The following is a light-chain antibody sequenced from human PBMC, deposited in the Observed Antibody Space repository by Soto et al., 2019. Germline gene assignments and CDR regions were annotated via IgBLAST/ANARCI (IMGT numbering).Light chain of an antibody. V-gene: IGLV2-14*03. CDR1: SSDVGGYNY. Sequence: QSVLTQPASVSGSPGQSITISCTGTSSDVGGYNYVSWYQHHPGKAPKLMIYDVSDRPSGVSNRFSGSKSGNTASLTISGLQAEDEADYYCSSYTSTDTPVFGEGTKLTVL. CDR3: SSYTSTDTPV. CDR2: DVS. J-gene: IGLJ2*01.